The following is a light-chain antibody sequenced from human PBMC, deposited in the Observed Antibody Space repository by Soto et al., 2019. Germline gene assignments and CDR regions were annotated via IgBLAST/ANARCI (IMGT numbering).Light chain of an antibody. CDR1: RSNIGAGYA. Sequence: QSVLTQPPSVSWAPGQRVTISCTGSRSNIGAGYAVHWYQQLPGTVPKLLIYDNTNRPSGVPDRFSASESGTSASLAITGLQSEDEADYYCQSYDTSLSAAVFGGGTKLTVL. CDR3: QSYDTSLSAAV. V-gene: IGLV1-40*01. CDR2: DNT. J-gene: IGLJ2*01.